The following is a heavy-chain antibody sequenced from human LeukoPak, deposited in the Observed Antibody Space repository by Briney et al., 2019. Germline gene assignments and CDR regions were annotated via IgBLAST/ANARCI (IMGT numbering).Heavy chain of an antibody. J-gene: IGHJ4*02. Sequence: SETLSLTCTVSGYSISSGYYWGWIRQPPGKGLEWIGSIYHSGSTYYNPSLKSRVTISVDTSKNQFSLKLSSVTAADTAVYYCARGDRPFDYWGQGTLVTVSS. CDR1: GYSISSGYY. CDR2: IYHSGST. CDR3: ARGDRPFDY. V-gene: IGHV4-38-2*02.